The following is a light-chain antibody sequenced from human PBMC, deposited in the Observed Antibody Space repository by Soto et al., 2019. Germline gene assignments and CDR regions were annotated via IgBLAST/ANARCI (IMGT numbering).Light chain of an antibody. CDR1: QSVNDN. V-gene: IGKV3-15*01. Sequence: EIVMTQSPGTLSLSPGERATLSCRASQSVNDNLAWYQQKPGQAPRLLGYGASTRATGIPVRFSGSGSGTEFTLTINTLQSEDFAVYYCQQYNSWPLTFGGGAKVEIK. J-gene: IGKJ4*01. CDR3: QQYNSWPLT. CDR2: GAS.